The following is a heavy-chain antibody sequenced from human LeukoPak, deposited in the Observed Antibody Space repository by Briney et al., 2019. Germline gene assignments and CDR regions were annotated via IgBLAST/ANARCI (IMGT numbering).Heavy chain of an antibody. D-gene: IGHD3-22*01. CDR3: ARDYYDSSGYYYGAY. V-gene: IGHV3-48*01. J-gene: IGHJ4*02. CDR2: ISSSSSTI. CDR1: GFTFSSYN. Sequence: KSGGSLRLSCAASGFTFSSYNMNWVRQAPGKGLEWVSYISSSSSTIYYADSVKGRFTISRDNAKNSLNLQMNSLRAEDTAVYYCARDYYDSSGYYYGAYWGQGTLVTVSS.